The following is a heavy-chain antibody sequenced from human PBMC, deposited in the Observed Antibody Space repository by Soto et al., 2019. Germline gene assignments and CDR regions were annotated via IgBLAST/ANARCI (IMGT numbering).Heavy chain of an antibody. J-gene: IGHJ6*02. CDR2: IIPLFGTT. Sequence: QVQLVQSGAEVKKPGSSVKVSCKASGGTFSSYAIDWVRQAPGQGLEWMGGIIPLFGTTNYAQKLQGRVKLTADESTRTAYMELSPLTSEDTAVYYCARGTVTGSEYNYYYYGMDVWGQGTTATVSS. CDR1: GGTFSSYA. CDR3: ARGTVTGSEYNYYYYGMDV. V-gene: IGHV1-69*12. D-gene: IGHD1-1*01.